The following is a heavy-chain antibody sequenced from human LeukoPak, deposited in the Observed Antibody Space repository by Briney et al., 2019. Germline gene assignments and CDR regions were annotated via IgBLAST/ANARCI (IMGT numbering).Heavy chain of an antibody. V-gene: IGHV3-48*03. J-gene: IGHJ4*02. CDR3: ASQTHDCSGGSCYSVGYYFDY. CDR1: GFTFSSYE. D-gene: IGHD2-15*01. Sequence: PGGSLRLSCAASGFTFSSYEMNWVRQAPGKGLEWVSYIGSSGSTIYYADSVKGRFTISRDNAKNSLYLQMNSLRAEDTAVYYCASQTHDCSGGSCYSVGYYFDYWGQGTLVTVSS. CDR2: IGSSGSTI.